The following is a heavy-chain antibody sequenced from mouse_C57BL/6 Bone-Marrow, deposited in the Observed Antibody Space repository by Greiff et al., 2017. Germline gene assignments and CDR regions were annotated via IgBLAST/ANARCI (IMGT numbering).Heavy chain of an antibody. D-gene: IGHD1-1*01. CDR1: GFNIKDDY. J-gene: IGHJ3*01. V-gene: IGHV14-4*01. Sequence: EVQLVESGAELVRPGASVKLSCTASGFNIKDDYMHWVKQRPEQGLEWIGWIDPENGDTEYASKVKGKATITADTSSKTAYLQLSSLTSEDTAVYYCTGSQAWFAYWGQGTLVTVSA. CDR2: IDPENGDT. CDR3: TGSQAWFAY.